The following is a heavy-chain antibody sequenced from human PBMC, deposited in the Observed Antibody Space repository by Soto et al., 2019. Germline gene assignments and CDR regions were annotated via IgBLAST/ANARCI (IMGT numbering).Heavy chain of an antibody. CDR2: ISHEGRGT. Sequence: QVQLVESGGGMVQPGTSLRLSCAASGFTFNSLSLHWVRQRPDKGLEWVAVISHEGRGTFYAVFVKGGFTVSRDNSQNPIYLQVHRLRAEDTGVYYCAREPYGDSQYFDYWGQGTLVTVSS. J-gene: IGHJ4*02. CDR3: AREPYGDSQYFDY. V-gene: IGHV3-30*04. CDR1: GFTFNSLS. D-gene: IGHD2-21*02.